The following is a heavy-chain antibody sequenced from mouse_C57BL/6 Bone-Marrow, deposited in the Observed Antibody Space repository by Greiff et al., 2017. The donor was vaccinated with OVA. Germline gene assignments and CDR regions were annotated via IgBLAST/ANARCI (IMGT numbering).Heavy chain of an antibody. V-gene: IGHV1-63*01. Sequence: VQRVESGAELVRPGTSVKMSCKASGYTFTNYWIGWAKQRPGHGLEWIGDIYPGGGYTNYNEKFKGKATLTADKSSSTAYMQFSSLTSEDSAIYYCARSDWDVGDYFDYWGQGTTLTVSS. CDR2: IYPGGGYT. J-gene: IGHJ2*01. CDR3: ARSDWDVGDYFDY. D-gene: IGHD4-1*01. CDR1: GYTFTNYW.